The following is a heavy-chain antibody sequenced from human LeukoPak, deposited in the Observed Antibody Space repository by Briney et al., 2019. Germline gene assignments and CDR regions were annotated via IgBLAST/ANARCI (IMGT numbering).Heavy chain of an antibody. V-gene: IGHV3-30*02. CDR1: GFTLRNYD. CDR3: AKQTPRQYYYYMDF. CDR2: MRFDGSDR. Sequence: SGGSLRLSCAASGFTLRNYDMHWVRQAPGKGLEWVAFMRFDGSDRYYTESVKGRFTVYRDSSKNTLFLQMNNMRPEDTAIYYCAKQTPRQYYYYMDFWGKGTTVTISS. J-gene: IGHJ6*03.